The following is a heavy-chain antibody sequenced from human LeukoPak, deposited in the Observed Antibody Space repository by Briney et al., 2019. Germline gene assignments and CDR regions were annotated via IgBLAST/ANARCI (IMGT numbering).Heavy chain of an antibody. Sequence: PGGSLRLSCAASGFTFSSYAMSWVRQAPGKGLEWVSAISGSGGSTNYADSVKGRFTISRDNSKNTLYLQMNSLRAEDTAVYYCAKILPEKDRDSGVRGPDAFDIWGQGTMVTVSS. V-gene: IGHV3-23*01. CDR3: AKILPEKDRDSGVRGPDAFDI. J-gene: IGHJ3*02. CDR2: ISGSGGST. CDR1: GFTFSSYA. D-gene: IGHD3-10*01.